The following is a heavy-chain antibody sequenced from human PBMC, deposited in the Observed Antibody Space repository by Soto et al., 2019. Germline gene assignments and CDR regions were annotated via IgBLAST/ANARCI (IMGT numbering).Heavy chain of an antibody. V-gene: IGHV3-72*01. CDR1: GFTFSDHY. D-gene: IGHD1-26*01. CDR3: ARGEVGATNYYYGMDV. CDR2: TRNKANSYTT. J-gene: IGHJ6*02. Sequence: PGGSLRLSCAASGFTFSDHYMDWVRQAPGKGLEWVGRTRNKANSYTTEYAASVKGRFTISRDDSKNSLYLQMNSLKTEDTAVYYCARGEVGATNYYYGMDVWGQGTTVTVSS.